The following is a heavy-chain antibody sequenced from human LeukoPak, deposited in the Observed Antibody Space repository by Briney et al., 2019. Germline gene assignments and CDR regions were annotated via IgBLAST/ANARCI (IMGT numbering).Heavy chain of an antibody. J-gene: IGHJ4*02. V-gene: IGHV3-74*01. CDR3: ARSLVVIDY. CDR2: INSDGSGT. Sequence: NPGRSLRLSCAASGLTFSSYWMHWVRQAPGQGLVWVSRINSDGSGTTYADSVKGRFTISRDNAKNTLYLQMNSLRAEDTAVYYCARSLVVIDYWGQGTLVTVSS. D-gene: IGHD3-16*02. CDR1: GLTFSSYW.